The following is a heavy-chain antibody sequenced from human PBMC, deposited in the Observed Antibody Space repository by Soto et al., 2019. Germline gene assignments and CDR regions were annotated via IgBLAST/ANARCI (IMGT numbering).Heavy chain of an antibody. J-gene: IGHJ4*02. CDR1: GLTLSSFA. CDR2: IKAGDTST. CDR3: ALPAEGVCRRGAF. Sequence: EVQLLESGGGLVQPGGSLRLSCVASGLTLSSFALNWVRQVPGKGLEWGSGIKAGDTSTIYADSVKGRFTLSRDNSKSTVYLQKSSLRCDDTAVYYWALPAEGVCRRGAFWSQGTVVSVSS. D-gene: IGHD3-3*01. V-gene: IGHV3-23*01.